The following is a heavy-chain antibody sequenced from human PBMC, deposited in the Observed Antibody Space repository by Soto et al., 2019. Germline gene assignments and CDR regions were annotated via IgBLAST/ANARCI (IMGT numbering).Heavy chain of an antibody. Sequence: PSEALSLTCAVSGYSISRGYYWGWIRQPPGKGLEWLGSIFHSGTTYDNPSLKSRVTISVDMSNNQFSLKLTSVTAADTAVYYCARGPRGLEIDYYYYYGMDVWGQGTTVTVSS. CDR1: GYSISRGYY. D-gene: IGHD3-10*01. CDR2: IFHSGTT. V-gene: IGHV4-38-2*01. CDR3: ARGPRGLEIDYYYYYGMDV. J-gene: IGHJ6*02.